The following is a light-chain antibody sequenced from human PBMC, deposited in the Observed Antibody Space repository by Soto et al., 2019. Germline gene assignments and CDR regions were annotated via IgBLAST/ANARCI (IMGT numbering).Light chain of an antibody. V-gene: IGLV2-23*01. CDR1: SSDVGSYNL. J-gene: IGLJ1*01. Sequence: QSVLTQPASVSGSPGQSITISCTGTSSDVGSYNLVSWYQQRPGKAPQLIIYEGSKRPSGVSIRYSASKSGNTASLTISGLEAEDESDYCCSYARGGTYVFGTGTKLTVL. CDR3: CSYARGGTYV. CDR2: EGS.